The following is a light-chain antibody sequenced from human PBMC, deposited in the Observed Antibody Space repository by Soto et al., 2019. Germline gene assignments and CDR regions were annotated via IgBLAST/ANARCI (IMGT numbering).Light chain of an antibody. J-gene: IGKJ1*01. CDR3: MQYNKWPLRT. Sequence: EMVMTQSPATLSVSPGERVTLSCRASQSVFSKLAWYQQRPGQAPTLLIFDASARAPGIPARFSGSGSGTEFTLTINSLQSEDFGVYLCMQYNKWPLRTFGQGTKVEIK. CDR1: QSVFSK. V-gene: IGKV3-15*01. CDR2: DAS.